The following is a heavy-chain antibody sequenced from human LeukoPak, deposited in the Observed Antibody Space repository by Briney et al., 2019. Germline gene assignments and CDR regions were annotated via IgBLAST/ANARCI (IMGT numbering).Heavy chain of an antibody. CDR2: IYYSGST. D-gene: IGHD3-10*01. CDR1: GGSISSSSYY. CDR3: ASLLWFGELSGGY. V-gene: IGHV4-39*01. J-gene: IGHJ4*02. Sequence: SETLSLTCTVSGGSISSSSYYWGWLRQPPGTGLEWIGSIYYSGSTYYNPSLKSRVTISVDTSKNQFSLKLSSVTAADTAVYYCASLLWFGELSGGYWGQGTLVTVSS.